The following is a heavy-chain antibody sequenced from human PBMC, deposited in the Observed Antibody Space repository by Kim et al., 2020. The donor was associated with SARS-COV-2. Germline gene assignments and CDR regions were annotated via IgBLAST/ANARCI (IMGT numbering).Heavy chain of an antibody. Sequence: GGSLRLSCAASGFTFGGNWMTWVRQAAGKGLEGVACINQDGSQKYYVDSAKGRFTISRYNAKNSVYLQMNSLRGEDTAVYYCARGRGVDYWGQGTLVTVSS. CDR2: INQDGSQK. CDR1: GFTFGGNW. CDR3: ARGRGVDY. J-gene: IGHJ4*02. V-gene: IGHV3-7*04.